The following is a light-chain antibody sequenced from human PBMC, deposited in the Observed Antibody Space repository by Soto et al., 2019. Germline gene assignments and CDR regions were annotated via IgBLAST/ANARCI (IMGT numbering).Light chain of an antibody. CDR3: QQHDNSPLT. Sequence: EIVLTQSPGTLSLSPGERATLSCRASQSVSSSFLAWYQQKPGQATRLLIYAASSRATVIPGRFSGSASRTDFTLTISRLESEDVALYYRQQHDNSPLTFGGGTKVEIK. CDR2: AAS. V-gene: IGKV3-20*01. J-gene: IGKJ4*02. CDR1: QSVSSSF.